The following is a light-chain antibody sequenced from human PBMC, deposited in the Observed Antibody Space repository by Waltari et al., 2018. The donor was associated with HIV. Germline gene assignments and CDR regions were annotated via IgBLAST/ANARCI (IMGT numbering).Light chain of an antibody. Sequence: QSVLTQPPSVSAAPGQKVTISCSGSSSAIGSYSVSWYQQFPGTAPRRLIFDTYKRPSGIPDRFSASKSGTSATLDITGLQTGDEADYYCATWDNSLSIGVFSGGTKLTVL. J-gene: IGLJ3*02. CDR3: ATWDNSLSIGV. CDR2: DTY. CDR1: SSAIGSYS. V-gene: IGLV1-51*01.